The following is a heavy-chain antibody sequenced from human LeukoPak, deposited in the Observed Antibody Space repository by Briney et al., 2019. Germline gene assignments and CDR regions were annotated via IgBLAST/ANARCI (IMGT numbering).Heavy chain of an antibody. CDR3: ARARRDCSGGSCYSYYFDF. J-gene: IGHJ4*02. CDR2: INRYGDST. CDR1: GFTFSSYA. Sequence: PGGSLRLSCAASGFTFSSYAIHRVRQAPGKGLEFVSAINRYGDSTYYATSVKGRFTISRDDSKNTVYLQMGSLRAEDMAVYYCARARRDCSGGSCYSYYFDFWGQGTLVTVSS. D-gene: IGHD2-15*01. V-gene: IGHV3-64*01.